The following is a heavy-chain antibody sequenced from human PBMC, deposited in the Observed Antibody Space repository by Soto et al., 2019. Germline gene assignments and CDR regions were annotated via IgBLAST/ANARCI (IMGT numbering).Heavy chain of an antibody. V-gene: IGHV1-69*08. CDR3: ARDHGDYGAGHFLP. D-gene: IGHD4-17*01. CDR1: GGTFSSYT. CDR2: IIPILGIA. J-gene: IGHJ1*01. Sequence: QVQLVQSGAEVKKPGSSVNVSCKASGGTFSSYTISWVRQAPGQGLEWMGRIIPILGIANYAQKFQGRVTLTADNSTSTAYMELSSLRSEDTAVYYCARDHGDYGAGHFLPWGQGTLVTVSS.